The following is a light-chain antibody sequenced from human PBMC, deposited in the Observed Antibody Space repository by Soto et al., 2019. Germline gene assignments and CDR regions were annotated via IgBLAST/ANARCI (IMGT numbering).Light chain of an antibody. CDR1: RSNIGAGHD. CDR2: GNS. J-gene: IGLJ1*01. Sequence: QSVLTQPPSVSGAPGQRVTLYCTGSRSNIGAGHDVHWYQQLPGTAPKLLIFGNSNRPSGVPDRFSDSKSDTSASLTITGLQAEDEADYFCQSYDNSLSGYVFGTGTKLTVL. CDR3: QSYDNSLSGYV. V-gene: IGLV1-40*01.